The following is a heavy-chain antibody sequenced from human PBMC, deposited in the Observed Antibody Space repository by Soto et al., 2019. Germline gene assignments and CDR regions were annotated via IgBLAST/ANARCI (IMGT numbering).Heavy chain of an antibody. V-gene: IGHV3-23*01. CDR1: GFTFTNYA. CDR2: ISGGGTGT. D-gene: IGHD3-10*01. J-gene: IGHJ4*02. Sequence: GGSLRLSCAASGFTFTNYALHWVRQAPGKGLEWVSSISGGGTGTYSADAVKGRFTISSDKSRNTVYLQMSSLRAEDTAVYYCAKGHYYFNSVNWVANQAFDYPCQGNLVTGS. CDR3: AKGHYYFNSVNWVANQAFDY.